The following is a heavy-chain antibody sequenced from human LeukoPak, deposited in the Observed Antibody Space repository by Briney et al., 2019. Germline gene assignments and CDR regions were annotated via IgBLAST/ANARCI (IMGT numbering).Heavy chain of an antibody. CDR3: AREGQSYYYDSSGYYDY. Sequence: ASVKVSCKASGYTFTSYGISWVRQAPGQGLEWMGWISAYNGNTNYAQKLQGRVTMTTDTSTSTAYMELRSLRSEDTAVYYCAREGQSYYYDSSGYYDYWGQGTLVTVSS. V-gene: IGHV1-18*01. CDR1: GYTFTSYG. J-gene: IGHJ4*02. CDR2: ISAYNGNT. D-gene: IGHD3-22*01.